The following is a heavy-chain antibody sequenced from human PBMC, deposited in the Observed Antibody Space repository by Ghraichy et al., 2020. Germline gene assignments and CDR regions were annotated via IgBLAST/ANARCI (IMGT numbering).Heavy chain of an antibody. CDR2: INHSGST. Sequence: SETLSLTCAVYGGSFSGYYWSWIRQPPGKGLEWIGEINHSGSTNYNPSLKSRVTISVDTSKNQFSLKLSSVTAADTAVDYCAREPYSYDSSGYRGQYYFDYWGQGTLVTVSS. D-gene: IGHD3-22*01. CDR1: GGSFSGYY. V-gene: IGHV4-34*01. CDR3: AREPYSYDSSGYRGQYYFDY. J-gene: IGHJ4*02.